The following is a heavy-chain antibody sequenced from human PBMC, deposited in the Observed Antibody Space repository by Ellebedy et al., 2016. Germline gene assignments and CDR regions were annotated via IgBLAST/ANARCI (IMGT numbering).Heavy chain of an antibody. CDR2: IIPIFGTA. Sequence: SVKVSXXASGGTFSSYAISWVRQAPGQGLEWMGGIIPIFGTANYAQKFQGRVTITADESTSTAYMELSSLRSEDTAVYYCARGVGATTYFDYWGQGTLVTVSS. CDR3: ARGVGATTYFDY. CDR1: GGTFSSYA. V-gene: IGHV1-69*13. D-gene: IGHD1-26*01. J-gene: IGHJ4*02.